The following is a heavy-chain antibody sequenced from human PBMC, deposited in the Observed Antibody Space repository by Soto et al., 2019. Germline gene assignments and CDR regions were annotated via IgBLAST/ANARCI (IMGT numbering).Heavy chain of an antibody. CDR1: GLTFYNAW. CDR2: IKSKTDGGTT. D-gene: IGHD7-27*01. J-gene: IGHJ6*02. Sequence: GGSPRISCAASGLTFYNAWMNWVRQAPGKGLEWVGRIKSKTDGGTTDYAAPVKGRFTISRDDSKNTLYLQMNSLKTEDTAVYYCTTLGLGSYYYGMDVWGQGTTVTVSS. CDR3: TTLGLGSYYYGMDV. V-gene: IGHV3-15*07.